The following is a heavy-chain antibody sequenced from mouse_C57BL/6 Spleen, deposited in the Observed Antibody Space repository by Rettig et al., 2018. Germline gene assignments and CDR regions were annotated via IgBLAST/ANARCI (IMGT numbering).Heavy chain of an antibody. CDR2: INPNNGGT. V-gene: IGHV1-26*01. J-gene: IGHJ4*01. Sequence: IGDINPNNGGTSYNQKFKGKATLTVDKSSSTAYMELRSLTSEDSAVYYCARSTGDYAMDYWGQGTSVTVSS. CDR3: ARSTGDYAMDY.